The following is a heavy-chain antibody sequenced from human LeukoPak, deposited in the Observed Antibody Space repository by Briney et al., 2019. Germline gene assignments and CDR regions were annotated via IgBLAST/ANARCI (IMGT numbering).Heavy chain of an antibody. Sequence: GGSLRLSCAASGFTFSSYSMNWVRQAPGKGLEWVSYISDSSSTIYYAGSVKGRFTISRDNAKNSLYLQMNSLRAEDTAVYFCARDPTAIGVWGQGTLVTVSS. J-gene: IGHJ4*02. CDR1: GFTFSSYS. D-gene: IGHD3-10*01. CDR3: ARDPTAIGV. V-gene: IGHV3-48*01. CDR2: ISDSSSTI.